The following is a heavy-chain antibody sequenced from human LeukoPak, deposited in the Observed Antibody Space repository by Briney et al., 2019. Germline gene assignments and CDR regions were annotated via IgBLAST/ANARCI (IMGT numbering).Heavy chain of an antibody. V-gene: IGHV3-23*01. CDR2: IRGDGGGA. CDR1: GLTFSNYA. J-gene: IGHJ5*02. Sequence: GGSLRLSCAAPGLTFSNYAMTWVRQAPGKGLEWISSIRGDGGGAVYTDSVKGRFTTSRDNSKNMLYLQMNSLRAEDTALYYCTKDPNGDYIGAFDPWGQGTLVTVSS. D-gene: IGHD4-17*01. CDR3: TKDPNGDYIGAFDP.